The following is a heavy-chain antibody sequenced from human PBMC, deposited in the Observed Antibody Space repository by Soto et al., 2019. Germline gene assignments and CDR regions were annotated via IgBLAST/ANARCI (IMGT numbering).Heavy chain of an antibody. J-gene: IGHJ4*02. D-gene: IGHD3-22*01. CDR2: ISYDGSNK. Sequence: QVQLVESGGGVVQPGRSLRLSCAASGFTFSNYAIHWVRQAPGKGLELVAIISYDGSNKYYAESVKGRFTISRDNPRNTVYLQMSSLTTADTAVYYCVRDVSPGITMIALESHYWGQGTLVTVSS. CDR3: VRDVSPGITMIALESHY. CDR1: GFTFSNYA. V-gene: IGHV3-30*04.